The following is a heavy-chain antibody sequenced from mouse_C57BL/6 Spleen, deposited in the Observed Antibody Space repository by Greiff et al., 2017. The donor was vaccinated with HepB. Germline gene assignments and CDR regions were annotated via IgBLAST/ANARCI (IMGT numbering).Heavy chain of an antibody. D-gene: IGHD1-2*01. CDR3: ARKYYGPYYAMDY. Sequence: EVKLQESGPELVKPGASVKISCKASGYSFTDYNMNWVKQSNGKSLEWIGVINPNYGTTSYNQKFKGKATLTVDQSSSTAYMQLNSLTSEDSAVYYCARKYYGPYYAMDYWGQGTSVTVSS. CDR1: GYSFTDYN. CDR2: INPNYGTT. J-gene: IGHJ4*01. V-gene: IGHV1-39*01.